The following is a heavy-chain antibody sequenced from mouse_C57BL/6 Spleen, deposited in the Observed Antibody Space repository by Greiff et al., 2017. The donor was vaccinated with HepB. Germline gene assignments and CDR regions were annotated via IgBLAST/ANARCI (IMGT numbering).Heavy chain of an antibody. J-gene: IGHJ2*01. CDR2: ISYDGSN. CDR1: GYSITSGYY. Sequence: ESGPGLVKPSQSLSLTCSVTGYSITSGYYWNWIRQFPGNKLEWMGYISYDGSNNYNPSLKNRISITRDTSKNQFFLKLNSVTTEDTATYYCARRGYGNDYWGQGTTLTVSS. D-gene: IGHD2-1*01. V-gene: IGHV3-6*01. CDR3: ARRGYGNDY.